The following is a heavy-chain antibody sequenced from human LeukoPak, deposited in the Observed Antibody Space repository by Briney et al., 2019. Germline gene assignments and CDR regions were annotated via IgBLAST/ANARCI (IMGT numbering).Heavy chain of an antibody. V-gene: IGHV3-66*04. Sequence: RGSLRLSCAASGFTVSSNYMSWVRQAPGKGLEWVSVIYSGGSTYYADSVKGRFTISRDNSKNTLYLQMNSLRAEDTAVYYCARLPTGTDWFDPWGQGTLVTVSS. J-gene: IGHJ5*02. CDR2: IYSGGST. D-gene: IGHD1-1*01. CDR1: GFTVSSNY. CDR3: ARLPTGTDWFDP.